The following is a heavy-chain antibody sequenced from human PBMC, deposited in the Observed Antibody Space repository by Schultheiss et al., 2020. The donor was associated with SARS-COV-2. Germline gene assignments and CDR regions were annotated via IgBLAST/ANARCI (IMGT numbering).Heavy chain of an antibody. Sequence: ASVKVSCKASGYTFTDYHMHWMRQAPGQGLEWMGWIIPNSGDAGSAQKFQGRVTMTRDTSITTAYLELGGLRSDDTAVYYCARGLRGSLVRGVFIPTSFDFWGQGTLVTVSS. CDR2: IIPNSGDA. CDR1: GYTFTDYH. V-gene: IGHV1-2*02. J-gene: IGHJ4*02. D-gene: IGHD3-10*01. CDR3: ARGLRGSLVRGVFIPTSFDF.